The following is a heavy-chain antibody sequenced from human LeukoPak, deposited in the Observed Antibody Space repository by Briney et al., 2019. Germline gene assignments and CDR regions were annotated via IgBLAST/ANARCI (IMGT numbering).Heavy chain of an antibody. CDR3: AREASSWQEGSDY. J-gene: IGHJ4*02. Sequence: SETLSLTCSVSGYSISSDYYWVWIRQPPGKGLEWIGSTYHSGGAFYNPSLKSRVTISVDTSKNQFSLKLSSVTAADTAVYYCAREASSWQEGSDYWGQGTLVTVSS. CDR2: TYHSGGA. D-gene: IGHD6-13*01. V-gene: IGHV4-38-2*02. CDR1: GYSISSDYY.